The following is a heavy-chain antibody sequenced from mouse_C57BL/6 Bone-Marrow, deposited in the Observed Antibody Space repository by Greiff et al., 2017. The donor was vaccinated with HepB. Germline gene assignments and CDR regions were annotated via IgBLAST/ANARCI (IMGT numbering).Heavy chain of an antibody. J-gene: IGHJ2*01. CDR3: ARRGRTGALDY. CDR2: ISNGGGST. Sequence: EVKLVESGGGLVQPGGSLKLSCAASGFTFSDYYMYWVRQTPEKRLEWVAYISNGGGSTYYPDTVKGRFTISRDNAKNTLYLQMSRLKSEDTAMYYCARRGRTGALDYWGQGTTLTVSS. D-gene: IGHD4-1*01. V-gene: IGHV5-12*01. CDR1: GFTFSDYY.